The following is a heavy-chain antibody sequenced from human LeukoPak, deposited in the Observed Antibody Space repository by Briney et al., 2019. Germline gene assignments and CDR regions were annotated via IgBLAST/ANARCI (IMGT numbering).Heavy chain of an antibody. J-gene: IGHJ4*02. CDR3: GRHLDRGLPLFDY. CDR1: GGSISSYY. D-gene: IGHD5-18*01. CDR2: IYYSGST. Sequence: SETLSLTCSVSGGSISSYYWSWIRQPPGKGLEWIGYIYYSGSTNYNPCLKSRVTISVDTSKNQFSLKLSSVPAADTAFYYWGRHLDRGLPLFDYWGQGTLVTVSS. V-gene: IGHV4-59*08.